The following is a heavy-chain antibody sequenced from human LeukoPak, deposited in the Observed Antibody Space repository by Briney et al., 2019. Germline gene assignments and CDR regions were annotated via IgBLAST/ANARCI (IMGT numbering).Heavy chain of an antibody. Sequence: GGSLRLSCAASGFRFSSYAMSWVRQAPGKGLEWVSAISGSGVSTYYADSVKGRFTVSRDNSKNTLYLQMNSLRAEDTAVYYCAKDRIVVVPTPWYMDVWGKGTTVTVSS. CDR3: AKDRIVVVPTPWYMDV. J-gene: IGHJ6*03. D-gene: IGHD2-2*01. CDR1: GFRFSSYA. V-gene: IGHV3-23*01. CDR2: ISGSGVST.